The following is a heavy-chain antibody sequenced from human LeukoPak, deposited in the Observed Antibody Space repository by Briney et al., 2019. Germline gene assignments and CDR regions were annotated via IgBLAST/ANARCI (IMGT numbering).Heavy chain of an antibody. V-gene: IGHV4-4*07. D-gene: IGHD2-2*01. J-gene: IGHJ3*02. Sequence: SETLSLTCTVSGGSISSYYWSWIRQPAGKGLEWIGRIYTSGSTIYNPSLKSRVTMSVDTSKNQFSLKLSSVTAADTAVYYCARLYSRGYCSSTSCYDAFDIWGQGTMVTVSS. CDR1: GGSISSYY. CDR2: IYTSGST. CDR3: ARLYSRGYCSSTSCYDAFDI.